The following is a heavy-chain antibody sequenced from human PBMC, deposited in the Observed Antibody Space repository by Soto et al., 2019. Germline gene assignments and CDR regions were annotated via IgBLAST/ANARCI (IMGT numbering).Heavy chain of an antibody. CDR1: GGSISSSDSY. Sequence: PSETLSLTCTVSGGSISSSDSYWGWVRQPPGKGLEWIGNIYYSGTTYYNPSLKSRVTISVDASKNQFILKLSSVTAADTAVYYCARRDSGRPLDVWGQGTMVTV. V-gene: IGHV4-39*01. CDR2: IYYSGTT. J-gene: IGHJ3*01. D-gene: IGHD1-26*01. CDR3: ARRDSGRPLDV.